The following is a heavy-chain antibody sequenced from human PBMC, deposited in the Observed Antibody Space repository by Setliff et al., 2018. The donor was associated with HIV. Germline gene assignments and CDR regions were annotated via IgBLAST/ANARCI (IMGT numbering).Heavy chain of an antibody. D-gene: IGHD2-15*01. J-gene: IGHJ3*02. CDR3: ARDLHANYHVVDI. CDR2: VYYTGKT. CDR1: GVSIVSGGFY. V-gene: IGHV4-31*03. Sequence: PSETLSLTCSVSGVSIVSGGFYFSWIRHHPGRDLEWIGTVYYTGKTYYNPSLQSRLTMSADTSKNQLYLKINSVTAADTAVYFCARDLHANYHVVDIWGPGTMVTVSS.